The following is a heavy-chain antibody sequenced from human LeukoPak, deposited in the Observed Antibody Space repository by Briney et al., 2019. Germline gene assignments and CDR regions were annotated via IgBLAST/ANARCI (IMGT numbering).Heavy chain of an antibody. Sequence: GGSLRLSCAASGFTFSSYAMSWVRQAPGKGLDWVSAISGSGGSTYYADSLKGRFTISRDNSKNTLYLKVNSLRAEDTAVYYCPKDLRGGYYPYFDYWGQGNLVTVSS. CDR2: ISGSGGST. D-gene: IGHD3-22*01. V-gene: IGHV3-23*01. CDR3: PKDLRGGYYPYFDY. CDR1: GFTFSSYA. J-gene: IGHJ4*02.